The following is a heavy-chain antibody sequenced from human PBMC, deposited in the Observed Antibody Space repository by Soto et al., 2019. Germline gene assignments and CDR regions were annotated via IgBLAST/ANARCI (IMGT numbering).Heavy chain of an antibody. J-gene: IGHJ6*02. D-gene: IGHD1-26*01. Sequence: ASVKVSCEAAGYTFPGYYIHWVRQAPGQGAEWMGWINPNGGGTTYAHPFQGWVTMTRATFISTAYMQLSRLRYDDTAVYYCARGLYSGSYFYYYYGMDDWGQGTTVTVSS. V-gene: IGHV1-2*04. CDR2: INPNGGGT. CDR1: GYTFPGYY. CDR3: ARGLYSGSYFYYYYGMDD.